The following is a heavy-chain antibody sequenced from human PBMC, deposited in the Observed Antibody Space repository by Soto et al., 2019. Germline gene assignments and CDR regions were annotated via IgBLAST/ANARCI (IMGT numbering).Heavy chain of an antibody. CDR1: GFTFSSYS. V-gene: IGHV3-21*01. CDR2: ISSSSSYI. CDR3: ARDGGGEAYYFDY. J-gene: IGHJ4*02. Sequence: GGSLRLSCAASGFTFSSYSMNWVRQAPGKGLEWVSSISSSSSYIYYADSVKGRFTISRDNAKNSLYLQMNSLRAEDTAVYYCARDGGGEAYYFDYWGQGTLVTVSS. D-gene: IGHD3-16*01.